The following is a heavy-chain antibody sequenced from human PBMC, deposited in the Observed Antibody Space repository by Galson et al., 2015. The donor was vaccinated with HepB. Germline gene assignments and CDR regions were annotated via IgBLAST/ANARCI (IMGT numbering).Heavy chain of an antibody. J-gene: IGHJ4*02. CDR1: GFTFSSYA. CDR3: AKVGQYCSSTSCSES. D-gene: IGHD2-2*01. V-gene: IGHV3-23*01. CDR2: ISGSGGST. Sequence: SLRLSCAASGFTFSSYAMSWVRQAPGKGLEWVSTISGSGGSTYYADSVRGRFTISRDNSKNTLYLQMNSLRAEDTAVYYCAKVGQYCSSTSCSESWGQGTLVTVSS.